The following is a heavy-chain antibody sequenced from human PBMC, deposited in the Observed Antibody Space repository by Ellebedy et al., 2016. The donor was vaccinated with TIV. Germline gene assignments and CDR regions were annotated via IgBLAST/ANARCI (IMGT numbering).Heavy chain of an antibody. CDR1: GFTFSSYA. D-gene: IGHD2-15*01. CDR2: ISGSGGST. CDR3: AKGWLGPIPIDAFDI. J-gene: IGHJ3*02. Sequence: GESLKISXAASGFTFSSYAMSWVRQAPGKGLEWVSAISGSGGSTYYADSVKGRFTISRDNSKNTLYLQMNSLRAEDTAVYYCAKGWLGPIPIDAFDIWGQGTMVTVSS. V-gene: IGHV3-23*01.